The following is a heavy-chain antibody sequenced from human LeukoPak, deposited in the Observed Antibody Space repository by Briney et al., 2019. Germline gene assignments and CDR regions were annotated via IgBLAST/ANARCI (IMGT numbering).Heavy chain of an antibody. CDR1: GFTFGDYA. V-gene: IGHV3-49*04. CDR3: TRGQYAILF. CDR2: IRSKGYGGTT. J-gene: IGHJ4*02. D-gene: IGHD2-2*01. Sequence: GGSLRLSCTASGFTFGDYAMSWVRQAPGKGLEWVCFIRSKGYGGTTEYAASVRGRFTISRDDSKSIAYLQMSSLQTEDTAVYYYTRGQYAILFWGQGTLVTVSS.